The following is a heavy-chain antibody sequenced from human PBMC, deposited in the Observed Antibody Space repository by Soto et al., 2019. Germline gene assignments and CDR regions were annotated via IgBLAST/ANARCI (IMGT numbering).Heavy chain of an antibody. D-gene: IGHD3-3*01. V-gene: IGHV3-15*01. CDR2: IKSKTDGGTA. Sequence: EVQLVESGGGLVKPGGSLRLSCAASGFTFFTAWMSWVRQAPGRVLEWVGRIKSKTDGGTADYAAPVKGRFTISRDDSTKTLNMQMDSVKTEDTGVYYCTTDLSISIYGVVTGLDYWGLGNLVTVSS. J-gene: IGHJ4*02. CDR1: GFTFFTAW. CDR3: TTDLSISIYGVVTGLDY.